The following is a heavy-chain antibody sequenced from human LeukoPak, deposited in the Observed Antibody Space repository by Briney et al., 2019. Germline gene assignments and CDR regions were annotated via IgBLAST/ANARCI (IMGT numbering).Heavy chain of an antibody. CDR2: ISSDGSST. V-gene: IGHV3-74*01. CDR1: GFTFSSYW. D-gene: IGHD3-16*01. CDR3: VKDLSVMGDY. J-gene: IGHJ4*02. Sequence: PGGALRLCCAASGFTFSSYWMHWVRQAPGKVLVWVSRISSDGSSTTYADSVKGRFTISRDNAKNTLYLQMNSLRVEDTAMYYCVKDLSVMGDYWGQGTLVTVSS.